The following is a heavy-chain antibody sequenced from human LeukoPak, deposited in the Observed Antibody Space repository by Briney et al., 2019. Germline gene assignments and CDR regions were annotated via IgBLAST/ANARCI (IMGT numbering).Heavy chain of an antibody. CDR1: GFTFRNHW. D-gene: IGHD6-6*01. J-gene: IGHJ4*02. CDR2: ISSDGSST. Sequence: PGGSLRLSCAASGFTFRNHWMHWVRQTPGKGLVWVSRISSDGSSTTYADSVKGRFTISRDSAKNTLYLQMNNLRAEGTAMYYCARDQRVTGRPDIDYWGQGTLVIVSS. V-gene: IGHV3-74*03. CDR3: ARDQRVTGRPDIDY.